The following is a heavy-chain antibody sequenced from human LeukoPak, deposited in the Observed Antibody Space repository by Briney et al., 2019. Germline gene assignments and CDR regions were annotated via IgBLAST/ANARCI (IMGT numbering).Heavy chain of an antibody. J-gene: IGHJ4*02. V-gene: IGHV3-23*01. D-gene: IGHD3-16*01. CDR3: AKGRGFRVWDPWDN. Sequence: GGSLRLSCEASAFTFSSHWMHWVRQGPGKGLEWVSGITNSGENTYYADSVKGRFTISRDNSKNTLFLEMNSLRVEDTAVYYCAKGRGFRVWDPWDNWGQGTLITVSS. CDR2: ITNSGENT. CDR1: AFTFSSHW.